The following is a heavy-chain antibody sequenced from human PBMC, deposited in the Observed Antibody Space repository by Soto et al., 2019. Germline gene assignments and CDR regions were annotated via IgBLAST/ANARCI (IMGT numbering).Heavy chain of an antibody. Sequence: SETLSLTCTVSGGSISSSSYYWGWIRQPPGKGLEWIGSIYYSGSTYYNPSLKSRVTISVDTSKNQFSLKLSSVTAADTAVYYCARLRVLRGYGDFDYWGQGTLVTVSS. V-gene: IGHV4-39*01. CDR2: IYYSGST. J-gene: IGHJ4*02. CDR3: ARLRVLRGYGDFDY. D-gene: IGHD4-17*01. CDR1: GGSISSSSYY.